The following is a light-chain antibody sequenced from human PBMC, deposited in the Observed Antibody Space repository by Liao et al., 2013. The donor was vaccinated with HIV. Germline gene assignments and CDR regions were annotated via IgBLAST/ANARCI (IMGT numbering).Light chain of an antibody. Sequence: SYVLTQPPSVSVAPGKTARITCGGNNIGSKSVHWYQQKPGQAPVLVIYYDNDRPSGIPERFSGSNSGNTATLTISRVEAGDEADYYCQVWDSSSDHRIFGTGTKVTVL. J-gene: IGLJ1*01. CDR3: QVWDSSSDHRI. V-gene: IGLV3-21*04. CDR1: NIGSKS. CDR2: YDN.